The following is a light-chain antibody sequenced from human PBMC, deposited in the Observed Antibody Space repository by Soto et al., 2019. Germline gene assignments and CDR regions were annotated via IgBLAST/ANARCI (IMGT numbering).Light chain of an antibody. CDR2: WAS. CDR3: QQYYSTPWT. J-gene: IGKJ1*01. V-gene: IGKV4-1*01. CDR1: QSVLYSSNNKNY. Sequence: DIVMTQSPDPLAVSLGESATINCKSSQSVLYSSNNKNYLAWYQQKPGQPPKLLIYWASTRESGVPDRFSGSGSGTDFTLSISSLQAGDVAVYYCQQYYSTPWTFGQGTKVEIK.